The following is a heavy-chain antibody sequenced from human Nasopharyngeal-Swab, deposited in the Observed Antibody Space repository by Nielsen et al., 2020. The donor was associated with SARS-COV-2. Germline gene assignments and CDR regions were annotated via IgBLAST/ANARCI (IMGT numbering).Heavy chain of an antibody. CDR2: ISSSSSYI. D-gene: IGHD3-3*01. V-gene: IGHV3-21*01. Sequence: GESLKISCAASGFTFSSYSMNWVRQAPGKGLEWVSSISSSSSYIYYADSVKGRSTISRDNAKNSLYLQMNSLRAEDTAVYYCARVDADYDFWSGSKSGLFDYWGQGTLVTVSS. CDR1: GFTFSSYS. J-gene: IGHJ4*02. CDR3: ARVDADYDFWSGSKSGLFDY.